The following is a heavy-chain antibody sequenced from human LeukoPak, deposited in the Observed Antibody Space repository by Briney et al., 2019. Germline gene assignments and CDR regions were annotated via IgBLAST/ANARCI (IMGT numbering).Heavy chain of an antibody. CDR1: GGSISSYY. D-gene: IGHD5-12*01. J-gene: IGHJ4*02. V-gene: IGHV4-59*01. CDR2: IYYSGST. Sequence: SETLPLTCTVSGGSISSYYWSWIRQPPGKGLEWIGYIYYSGSTNYNPSPKSRVTISVDTSKNQFSLKLSSVTAADTAVYYCASGYGDYWGQGTLVTVSS. CDR3: ASGYGDY.